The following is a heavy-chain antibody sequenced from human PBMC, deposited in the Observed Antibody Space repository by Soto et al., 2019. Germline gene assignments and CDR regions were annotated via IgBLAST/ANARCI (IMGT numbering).Heavy chain of an antibody. CDR2: INPSDDAT. CDR1: GYTFTRYY. J-gene: IGHJ4*02. D-gene: IGHD3-22*01. Sequence: RASVKVSCKASGYTFTRYYMHWVRQAPGQGLEWMGIINPSDDATSYAEKFQGRLTMTKDTSTSTVYMEMSSLRSGDTAVYYCARDLTREGDYYDRSGYYLDYWGQGTLVTVS. CDR3: ARDLTREGDYYDRSGYYLDY. V-gene: IGHV1-46*01.